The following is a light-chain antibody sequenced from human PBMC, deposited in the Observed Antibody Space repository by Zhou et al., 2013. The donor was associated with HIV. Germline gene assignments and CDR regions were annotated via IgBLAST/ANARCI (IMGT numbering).Light chain of an antibody. CDR2: AAS. Sequence: AIRMTQSPSSFSASTGDRVTITCRASQGISSYLAWYQQKPGKAPKLLIYAASTLQSGVQSRFSGSGSGTDFTLTISCLQSEDFATYYCQQSYTTLRFTFGPGTKVDIK. J-gene: IGKJ3*01. CDR3: QQSYTTLRFT. V-gene: IGKV1-8*01. CDR1: QGISSY.